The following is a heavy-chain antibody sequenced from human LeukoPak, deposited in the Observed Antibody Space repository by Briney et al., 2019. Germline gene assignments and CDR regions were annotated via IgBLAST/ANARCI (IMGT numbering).Heavy chain of an antibody. CDR3: ATLPYYYDSSGSYYFDY. J-gene: IGHJ4*02. CDR1: GFTFSSYG. Sequence: GGSLRLSCAASGFTFSSYGLHWVRQAPGKGLEWVAFIRYDGSYKYYADSVKGRFTISRDNSKNTLYLQMNSLRVEDTAVYYCATLPYYYDSSGSYYFDYWGQGTLVTVSS. V-gene: IGHV3-30*02. D-gene: IGHD3-22*01. CDR2: IRYDGSYK.